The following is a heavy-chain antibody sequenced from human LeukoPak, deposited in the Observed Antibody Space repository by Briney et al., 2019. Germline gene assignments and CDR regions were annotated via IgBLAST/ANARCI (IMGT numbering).Heavy chain of an antibody. CDR2: VYYDGTT. CDR1: GGPISNYY. CDR3: AREDYCSGGICYPMKFDY. Sequence: SETLSLTCTVSGGPISNYYWSWIRQPPGKGLEWIGFVYYDGTTNYSPSLKNRVSISVDTSKNQLSLKLSSVTAADTAVYYCAREDYCSGGICYPMKFDYWGQGTLATVSS. J-gene: IGHJ4*02. D-gene: IGHD2-15*01. V-gene: IGHV4-59*01.